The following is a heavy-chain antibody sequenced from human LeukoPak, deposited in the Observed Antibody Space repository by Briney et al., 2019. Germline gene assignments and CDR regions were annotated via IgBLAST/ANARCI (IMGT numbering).Heavy chain of an antibody. CDR1: GFTFSSYG. CDR2: IWYDGSNK. Sequence: GGSLRLSCAASGFTFSSYGMHWVRQAPGKGLEWVAVIWYDGSNKYYADSVKGRFTISRDNSKNTLYLQMNSLRAEDTAVYYCARDYAILRGVPYYGMDVWGQGTTVTVSS. CDR3: ARDYAILRGVPYYGMDV. J-gene: IGHJ6*02. D-gene: IGHD2-8*01. V-gene: IGHV3-33*01.